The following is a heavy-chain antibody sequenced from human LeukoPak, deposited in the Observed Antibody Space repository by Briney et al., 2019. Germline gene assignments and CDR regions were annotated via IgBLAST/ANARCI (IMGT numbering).Heavy chain of an antibody. CDR3: AKDKGSSGWYDAFDI. CDR1: GFTFSSYG. CDR2: IRYDGSNK. J-gene: IGHJ3*02. Sequence: PGGSLRLSCAASGFTFSSYGMHWVRQAPGKGLEWVAFIRYDGSNKYYADSVKGRFTISGDNSKNSLYLQMNSLRTEDTALYYCAKDKGSSGWYDAFDIWGQGTMVTVSS. V-gene: IGHV3-30*02. D-gene: IGHD6-19*01.